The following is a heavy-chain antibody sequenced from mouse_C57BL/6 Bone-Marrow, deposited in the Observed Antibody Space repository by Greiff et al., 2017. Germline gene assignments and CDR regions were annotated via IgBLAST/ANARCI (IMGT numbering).Heavy chain of an antibody. CDR2: FHPYNDDT. CDR1: GYTFTTYP. V-gene: IGHV1-47*01. Sequence: LVESGAELVKPGASVKMSCKASGYTFTTYPIEWTKQNHGKSLEWIGNFHPYNDDTKYNEKFKGKATLTVEKSSSTVYLELSRLTSDDSAVYYCARGGNYGGYYFDYWGQGTTLTVSS. J-gene: IGHJ2*01. D-gene: IGHD2-1*01. CDR3: ARGGNYGGYYFDY.